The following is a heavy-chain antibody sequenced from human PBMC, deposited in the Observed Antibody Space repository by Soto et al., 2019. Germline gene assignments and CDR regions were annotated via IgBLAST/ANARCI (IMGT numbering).Heavy chain of an antibody. Sequence: GGSLRLSCAASGFTFSSYAMHWVRQAPGKGLEWVAVISYDGSNKYYADSVKGRFTISRDNSKNTLYLQMNSLRAEDTAVYYCARDERRRYGGYGVFDAFDIWGQGTMVTVSS. CDR2: ISYDGSNK. CDR1: GFTFSSYA. CDR3: ARDERRRYGGYGVFDAFDI. J-gene: IGHJ3*02. D-gene: IGHD5-12*01. V-gene: IGHV3-30-3*01.